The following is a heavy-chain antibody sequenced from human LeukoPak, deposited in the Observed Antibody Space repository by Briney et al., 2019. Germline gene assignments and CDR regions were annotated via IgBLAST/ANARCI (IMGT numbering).Heavy chain of an antibody. J-gene: IGHJ4*02. D-gene: IGHD6-19*01. Sequence: SVKVSCKASGGTFSSYAISWVRQAPGQGLEWMGGIIPIFGTANYAQKFQGRATITADESTSTAYMELSSLRSEDTAVYYCAIEKQWLAPFDYWGQGTLVTVSS. CDR1: GGTFSSYA. CDR2: IIPIFGTA. V-gene: IGHV1-69*13. CDR3: AIEKQWLAPFDY.